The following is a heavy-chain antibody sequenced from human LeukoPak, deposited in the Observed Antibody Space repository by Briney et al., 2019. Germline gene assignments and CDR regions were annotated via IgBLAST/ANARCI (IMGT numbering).Heavy chain of an antibody. Sequence: PGGSLRLSCAASGFTFSSYWMHCVRQAPGKGLVWVSRINSDGSSTSYADSVKGRFTISRDNAKNTLYLQMNSLRAEDTAVYYCARGEGIIRRYYYDSSGYPDYWGQGTLVTVSS. D-gene: IGHD3-22*01. V-gene: IGHV3-74*01. CDR3: ARGEGIIRRYYYDSSGYPDY. J-gene: IGHJ4*02. CDR1: GFTFSSYW. CDR2: INSDGSST.